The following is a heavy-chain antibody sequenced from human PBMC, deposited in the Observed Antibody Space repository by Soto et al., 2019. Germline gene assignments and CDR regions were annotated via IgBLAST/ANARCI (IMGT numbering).Heavy chain of an antibody. D-gene: IGHD1-1*01. CDR2: ISGSGGST. V-gene: IGHV3-23*01. Sequence: GGSLRLSCAASGFTFSSYAMSWVRQAPGKGLEWVSAISGSGGSTYYAYSVKGRFTISRDNSKNTLYLQMNSLRAEDTAVYYCAKHRNWNSRIRVFDPWGQGTLVTVSS. CDR3: AKHRNWNSRIRVFDP. CDR1: GFTFSSYA. J-gene: IGHJ5*02.